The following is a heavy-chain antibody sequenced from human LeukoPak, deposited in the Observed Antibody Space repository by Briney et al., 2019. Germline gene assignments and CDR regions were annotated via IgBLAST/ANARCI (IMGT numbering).Heavy chain of an antibody. J-gene: IGHJ4*02. CDR3: AKELESMFFDY. V-gene: IGHV3-43*01. Sequence: GGPQRLFCATSGFNFDRYTIHWARKARGKGLEWVSLACQTGGATYYSDSVRGRFTISKDSGKNSVYLQINSLTTVETGNRFCAKELESMFFDYWGQGALVTVS. CDR1: GFNFDRYT. D-gene: IGHD3-3*01. CDR2: ACQTGGAT.